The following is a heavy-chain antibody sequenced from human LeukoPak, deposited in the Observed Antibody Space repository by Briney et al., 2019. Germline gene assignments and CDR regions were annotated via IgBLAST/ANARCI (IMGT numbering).Heavy chain of an antibody. CDR3: ARVPAAIKRNYYYMDV. D-gene: IGHD2-2*02. V-gene: IGHV1-8*01. Sequence: ASVKVSCKASGYTFTSYDINWVRQATGQGLEWMGWMNPNSGNTGYAQKFQGRVTMTRNTSISTAYMELSSLRSEDTAVYYCARVPAAIKRNYYYMDVWGKGTTVTISS. CDR1: GYTFTSYD. CDR2: MNPNSGNT. J-gene: IGHJ6*03.